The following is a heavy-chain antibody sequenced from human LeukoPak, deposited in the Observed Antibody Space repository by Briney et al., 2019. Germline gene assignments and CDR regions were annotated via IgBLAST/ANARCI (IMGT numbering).Heavy chain of an antibody. V-gene: IGHV3-7*01. D-gene: IGHD3-10*01. CDR3: AKVAKYYYGSETYYFFEH. Sequence: GGSLRLSCAASGFTFTTYWMTWVRQAPGRGLEWVANINQDGTEKYYVDSVKGRFTISRDNAKNSLCLQMNSLRVEDTAVYYCAKVAKYYYGSETYYFFEHWGQGTPVIASS. CDR1: GFTFTTYW. J-gene: IGHJ4*02. CDR2: INQDGTEK.